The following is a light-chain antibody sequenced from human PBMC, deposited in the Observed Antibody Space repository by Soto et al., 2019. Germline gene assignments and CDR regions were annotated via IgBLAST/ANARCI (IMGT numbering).Light chain of an antibody. CDR1: QSVSSY. CDR3: QQADTFPIT. CDR2: DAS. Sequence: EIVLTQSPATLSLSPGERATLSCRASQSVSSYLAWYQQKPGQAPRLLIYDASNRATGIPARFSGSGSGTDFTLTISSLEPEDFATYYCQQADTFPITFGQGTRLEI. V-gene: IGKV3-11*01. J-gene: IGKJ5*01.